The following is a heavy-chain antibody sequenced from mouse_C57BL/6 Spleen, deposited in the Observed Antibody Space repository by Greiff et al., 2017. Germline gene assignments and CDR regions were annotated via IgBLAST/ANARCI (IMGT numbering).Heavy chain of an antibody. Sequence: QDQLQQSGPELVKPGASVKISCKASGYAFSSSWMNWVKQRPGRGLEWIGRIYPGDGATNYNGKFKGKATLTADKSSSTAYMQLSSLTSEDSAVYFCASNSYDFYYFDYWGQGTTHSVSS. J-gene: IGHJ2*01. V-gene: IGHV1-82*01. CDR1: GYAFSSSW. CDR3: ASNSYDFYYFDY. CDR2: IYPGDGAT. D-gene: IGHD2-4*01.